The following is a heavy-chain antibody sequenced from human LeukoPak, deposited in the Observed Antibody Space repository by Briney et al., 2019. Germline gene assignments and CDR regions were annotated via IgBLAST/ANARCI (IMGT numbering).Heavy chain of an antibody. D-gene: IGHD1-26*01. V-gene: IGHV3-23*01. Sequence: GGSLRLSCAASGFTFSSYAMSWVRQAPGKGLEWVSAISYSGGSTYFADSVKGRFTISRDNSKNTLYLQMNSLRAEDTAVYYCAATLEWELLNVYWGQGTLVTVSS. CDR2: ISYSGGST. CDR1: GFTFSSYA. CDR3: AATLEWELLNVY. J-gene: IGHJ4*02.